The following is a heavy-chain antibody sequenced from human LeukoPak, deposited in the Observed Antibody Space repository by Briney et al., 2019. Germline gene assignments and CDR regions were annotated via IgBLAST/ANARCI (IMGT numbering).Heavy chain of an antibody. V-gene: IGHV4-59*08. CDR2: IYYSGST. Sequence: ASETLSLTCTVSGGSISGYYWSWIRQPPGKGLEWIGFIYYSGSTKYNPSLKSRVTISVDTSKNQFSLRLTSVTAADTAVYYCARYGSGSYSDDHFQHWGQGTLVTVSS. CDR3: ARYGSGSYSDDHFQH. D-gene: IGHD3-10*01. J-gene: IGHJ1*01. CDR1: GGSISGYY.